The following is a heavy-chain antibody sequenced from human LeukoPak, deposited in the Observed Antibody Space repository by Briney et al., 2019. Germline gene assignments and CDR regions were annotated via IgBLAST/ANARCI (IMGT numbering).Heavy chain of an antibody. J-gene: IGHJ4*02. D-gene: IGHD5/OR15-5a*01. CDR1: GFSFSSYW. V-gene: IGHV3-7*03. Sequence: GGSLRLSCAVSGFSFSSYWMSWVRQAPGKGLEWVANIKQDGSEKYYVDSVKGRFTISRDNAKNSLYLQMNSLKTEDTAVYYCTTDYAPHVYDFDYWGQGTLVTVSS. CDR3: TTDYAPHVYDFDY. CDR2: IKQDGSEK.